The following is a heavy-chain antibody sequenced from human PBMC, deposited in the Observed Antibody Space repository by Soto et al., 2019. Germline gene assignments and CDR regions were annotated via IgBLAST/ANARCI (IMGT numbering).Heavy chain of an antibody. V-gene: IGHV3-33*01. D-gene: IGHD4-17*01. CDR3: ARDPRNSDYGDKTTPGFDP. Sequence: PGGSLRLSCAASGFTFSSYGMHWVRQAPGKGLEWVAVIWYDGSNKYYADSVKGRFTISRDNSKNTLYLQMNSLRAEDTAVYYCARDPRNSDYGDKTTPGFDPWGQGTLVTVSS. CDR1: GFTFSSYG. J-gene: IGHJ5*02. CDR2: IWYDGSNK.